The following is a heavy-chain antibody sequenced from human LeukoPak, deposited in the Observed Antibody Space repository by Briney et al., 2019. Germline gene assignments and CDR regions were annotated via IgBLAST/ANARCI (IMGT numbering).Heavy chain of an antibody. CDR2: IYYSGNT. J-gene: IGHJ3*02. Sequence: ETLSPTRILSIGAPWGYTSSWIRQPPGKGLERIGYIYYSGNTNYNPSLKSRVTISVDTSKNQFSLKLTSVTSADTAVYYCARANVLGMGASDIWGQGTMVTVSS. CDR1: IGAPWGYT. V-gene: IGHV4-59*01. CDR3: ARANVLGMGASDI. D-gene: IGHD3-16*01.